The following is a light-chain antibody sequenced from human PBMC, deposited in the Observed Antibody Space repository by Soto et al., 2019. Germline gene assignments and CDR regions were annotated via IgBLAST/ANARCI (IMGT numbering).Light chain of an antibody. CDR3: FSYAGTSML. CDR1: SSDVGNYNL. Sequence: QSVLTQPASVSGSPGQSITISCTGTSSDVGNYNLVSWYQQYPGKAPKLIIYDVSKRPSGISNRFSGSKSGNTASLTVSGLQAEDEADYYCFSYAGTSMLFGGGTKLTVL. V-gene: IGLV2-23*02. J-gene: IGLJ2*01. CDR2: DVS.